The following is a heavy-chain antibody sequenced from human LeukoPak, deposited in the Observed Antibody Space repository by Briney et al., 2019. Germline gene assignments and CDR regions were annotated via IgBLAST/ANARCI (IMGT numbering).Heavy chain of an antibody. Sequence: ASVKVSCKASGYTFTSYGISWVRQAPGQGLEWMGWISAYNGNTNYAQKLQGRVTMTTDTSTSTAYMELRSLRSDDTAVYYCASPYCSGGSCFDAFDIWGQGTMVTVSS. CDR2: ISAYNGNT. CDR3: ASPYCSGGSCFDAFDI. CDR1: GYTFTSYG. D-gene: IGHD2-15*01. J-gene: IGHJ3*02. V-gene: IGHV1-18*01.